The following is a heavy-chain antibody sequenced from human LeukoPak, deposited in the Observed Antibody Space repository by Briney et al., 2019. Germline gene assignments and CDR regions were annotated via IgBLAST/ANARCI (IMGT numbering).Heavy chain of an antibody. V-gene: IGHV4-34*01. Sequence: PSETLSLTCAVSVGSFSGYYWSWIRQPPGQGLEWIGEINHSGSTNYNPSLKSRVTISVDTSKKQFSLKLTSVTAADTAVYFCARHRDYYDTWGHGTLVTVSS. CDR2: INHSGST. CDR1: VGSFSGYY. J-gene: IGHJ4*01. D-gene: IGHD3-22*01. CDR3: ARHRDYYDT.